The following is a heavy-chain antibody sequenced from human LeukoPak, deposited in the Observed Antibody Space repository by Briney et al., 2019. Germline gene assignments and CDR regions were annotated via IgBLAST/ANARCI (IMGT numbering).Heavy chain of an antibody. CDR3: ARVSSGSSNHYYYYYGMDV. Sequence: APVKVSCKASGYTFTSYDINWVRQATGQGLEWMGWMNPNSGNTGYAQKFQGRVTMTRNTSISTAYMELSSLRSEDTAVYYCARVSSGSSNHYYYYYGMDVWGQGTTVTVSS. J-gene: IGHJ6*02. V-gene: IGHV1-8*01. D-gene: IGHD2-2*01. CDR1: GYTFTSYD. CDR2: MNPNSGNT.